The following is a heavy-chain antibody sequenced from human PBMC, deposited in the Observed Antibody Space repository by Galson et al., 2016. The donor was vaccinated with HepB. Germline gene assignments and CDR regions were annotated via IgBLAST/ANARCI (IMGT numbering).Heavy chain of an antibody. V-gene: IGHV1-18*04. D-gene: IGHD1-1*01. CDR3: VRDRDRTLDY. CDR2: ISAHNGDT. CDR1: GYTFTTNG. Sequence: SVKVSCKASGYTFTTNGISWVRQAPGQGLEWMGWISAHNGDTNSPQNLQGRATLTTDTPTTTAYMELRNLRSDDTAVYYRVRDRDRTLDYWGQGTLVAVSS. J-gene: IGHJ4*02.